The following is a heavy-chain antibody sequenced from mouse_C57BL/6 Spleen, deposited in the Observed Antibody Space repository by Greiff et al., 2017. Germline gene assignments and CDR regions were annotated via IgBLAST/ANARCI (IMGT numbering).Heavy chain of an antibody. CDR3: ARERGGYYAMDD. V-gene: IGHV3-6*01. Sequence: DVQLQESGPGLVKPSQSLSLTCSVTGYSITSGYYWNWIRQFPGNKLEWMGYISYDGSNNYNPSLKNRISITRDTSKNQFFLKLNSVTTEDTATYYCARERGGYYAMDDWGQGTSVTVSS. J-gene: IGHJ4*01. CDR2: ISYDGSN. CDR1: GYSITSGYY.